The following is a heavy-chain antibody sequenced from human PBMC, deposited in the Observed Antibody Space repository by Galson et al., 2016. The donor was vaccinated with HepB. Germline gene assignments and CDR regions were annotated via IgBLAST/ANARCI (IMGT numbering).Heavy chain of an antibody. CDR3: AKSPLMFFGELLGYFQH. J-gene: IGHJ1*01. CDR1: RFTFSSYG. V-gene: IGHV3-30*18. Sequence: SLRLSCAASRFTFSSYGMHWVRQAPGKGLEWVAVISYDASKKHYADSVKGRFTISRDKSKNTLYLQMNSLRAEDTAVYYCAKSPLMFFGELLGYFQHWGQGTLVTVSS. D-gene: IGHD3-10*01. CDR2: ISYDASKK.